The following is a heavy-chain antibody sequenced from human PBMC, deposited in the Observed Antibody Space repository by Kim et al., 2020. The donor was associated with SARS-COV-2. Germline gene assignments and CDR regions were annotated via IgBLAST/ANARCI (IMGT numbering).Heavy chain of an antibody. CDR3: AKGHTETSGYLYFNY. CDR2: LSGPGTTT. J-gene: IGHJ4*02. V-gene: IGHV3-23*01. Sequence: GGSLRLSCTASGFTFTSFAMSWVRQAPGKGLEWVSSLSGPGTTTYYADSVKGRFTMSRDNSKNTLSLQMNRLRAEDTAVYYCAKGHTETSGYLYFNYWGQGTLVTVSS. D-gene: IGHD3-22*01. CDR1: GFTFTSFA.